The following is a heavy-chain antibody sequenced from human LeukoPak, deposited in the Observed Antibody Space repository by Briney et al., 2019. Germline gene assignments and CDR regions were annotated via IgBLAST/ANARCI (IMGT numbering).Heavy chain of an antibody. CDR3: ARSVLMVYDDWYFDL. CDR2: IHTSGST. CDR1: GGSISSGSNY. Sequence: PSETLSLTCTVSGGSISSGSNYWSWIRQPAGKGLEWIGRIHTSGSTNYNPSLKSRVTISVDTSKNQFSLKLSSVTAADTAVYYCARSVLMVYDDWYFDLWGRGTLVTVSS. V-gene: IGHV4-61*02. J-gene: IGHJ2*01. D-gene: IGHD2-8*01.